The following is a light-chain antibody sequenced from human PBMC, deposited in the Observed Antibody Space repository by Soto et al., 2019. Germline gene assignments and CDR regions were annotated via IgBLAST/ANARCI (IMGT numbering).Light chain of an antibody. CDR1: QSLFRSSDKKDY. CDR3: QQCYGTST. J-gene: IGKJ3*01. Sequence: DIVMTQSPDSLAVSLGERATINCKSSQSLFRSSDKKDYLAWYQQKPGQPPKLLIYWASTRESGVPDRFSGSGSGTDFTLTISSLQAEDVAVYYCQQCYGTSTFGPGTKVDIK. CDR2: WAS. V-gene: IGKV4-1*01.